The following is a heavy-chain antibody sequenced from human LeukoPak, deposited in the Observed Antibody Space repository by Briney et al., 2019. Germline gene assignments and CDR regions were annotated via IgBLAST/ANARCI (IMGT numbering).Heavy chain of an antibody. V-gene: IGHV5-51*01. J-gene: IGHJ5*02. CDR3: ARRYCSSTSCFPYNCFDP. D-gene: IGHD2-2*01. CDR1: GYSFTSYW. CDR2: IYPGDSDT. Sequence: GESLKISCKGSGYSFTSYWIGWVRQMPGKGLEWMGIIYPGDSDTRYSPSFQGQATISADKSISTAYLQWSSLKASDTAMYYCARRYCSSTSCFPYNCFDPWGQGTLVTVSS.